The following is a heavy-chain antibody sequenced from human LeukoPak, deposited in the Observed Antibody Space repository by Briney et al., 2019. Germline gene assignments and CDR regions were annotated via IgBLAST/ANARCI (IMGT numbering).Heavy chain of an antibody. Sequence: SETLSLTCTVSGGSISSYYWSWIRQPPGKGLDWIGFIYYSGSTTYKPSLKSRVTIPVDTTKNQFSLKLSSVTAADTAVYYCARGFDYYDSSAWYFDRWGRGSLVSVSS. CDR2: IYYSGST. CDR1: GGSISSYY. CDR3: ARGFDYYDSSAWYFDR. V-gene: IGHV4-59*01. D-gene: IGHD3-22*01. J-gene: IGHJ2*01.